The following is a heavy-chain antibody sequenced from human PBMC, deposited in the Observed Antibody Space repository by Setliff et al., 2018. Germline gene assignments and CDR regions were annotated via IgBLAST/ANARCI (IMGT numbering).Heavy chain of an antibody. CDR2: IKSKTDGGPT. V-gene: IGHV3-15*01. J-gene: IGHJ5*02. CDR3: VKLVPQAISSDP. D-gene: IGHD3-10*01. Sequence: GGSLRLSCTTSGFTFDEYALSRVRQTPGEGLDWVGRIKSKTDGGPTDYAAPVKGRFTISRDDSKNTLYLQMNSLKTEDTAIYYCVKLVPQAISSDPWGQGTLVTVSS. CDR1: GFTFDEYA.